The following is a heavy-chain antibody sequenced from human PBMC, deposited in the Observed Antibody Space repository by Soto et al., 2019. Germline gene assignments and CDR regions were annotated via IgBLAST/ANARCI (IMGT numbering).Heavy chain of an antibody. CDR3: ARVYGGKGFDY. Sequence: QLQLQESGSGLVKPSQTMSLTCAVSGGSISSGGYSWSWIRQPPGKGLEWIGYIYHSGSTYYNPSLKSRVTTSVDRSKNQFSLKLSSVTAADTAVYYCARVYGGKGFDYWGQGTLVTVSS. CDR1: GGSISSGGYS. V-gene: IGHV4-30-2*01. CDR2: IYHSGST. D-gene: IGHD2-15*01. J-gene: IGHJ4*02.